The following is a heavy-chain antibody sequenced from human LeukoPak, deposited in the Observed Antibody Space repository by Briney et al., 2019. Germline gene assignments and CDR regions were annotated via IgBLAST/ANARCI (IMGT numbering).Heavy chain of an antibody. CDR3: ARGRDGYYLDY. Sequence: PSQTLSLTCSVSGGSISSGSYYWSWIRQPAGKGLEWIGRIYTSGSTSYSPSLKSRVTISLDTSKNQFSLKLTSVTAADTAVYSCARGRDGYYLDYWGQGTLVTVSS. D-gene: IGHD5-24*01. CDR1: GGSISSGSYY. J-gene: IGHJ4*02. CDR2: IYTSGST. V-gene: IGHV4-61*02.